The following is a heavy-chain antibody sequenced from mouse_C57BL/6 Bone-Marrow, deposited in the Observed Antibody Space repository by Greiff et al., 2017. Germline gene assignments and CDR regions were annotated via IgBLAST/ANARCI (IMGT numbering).Heavy chain of an antibody. J-gene: IGHJ4*01. CDR3: AILQFITTVVREMDY. V-gene: IGHV1-36*01. CDR2: VYPYNGGT. CDR1: GFTFTDYY. D-gene: IGHD1-1*01. Sequence: VHVKQSGPVLVRPGPSVKISCKASGFTFTDYYMHWVKQSHGKSLEWIGLVYPYNGGTSYNQKFKGKATLTVDTSSSTAYMELNSLTSEDSAVYYCAILQFITTVVREMDYWGQGTSVTVSS.